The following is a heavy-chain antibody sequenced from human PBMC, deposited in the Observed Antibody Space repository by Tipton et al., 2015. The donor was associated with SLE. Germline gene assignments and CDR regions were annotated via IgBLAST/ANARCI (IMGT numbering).Heavy chain of an antibody. CDR1: GDSINSHY. CDR2: IYPSGSI. V-gene: IGHV4-4*07. CDR3: ARENVAADGALDV. Sequence: TLSLTCTVSGDSINSHYWSWIRQPAGKGLQWIGRIYPSGSINYNPSLKSRVTMSVDTSKNQFSLRVRSVTAADTAVYYCARENVAADGALDVWGQGTMVTVSS. D-gene: IGHD6-13*01. J-gene: IGHJ3*01.